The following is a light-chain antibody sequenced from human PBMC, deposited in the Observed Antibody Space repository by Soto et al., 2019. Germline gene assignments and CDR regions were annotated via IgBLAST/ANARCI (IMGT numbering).Light chain of an antibody. CDR2: DTS. Sequence: QTVVTQEPSLTVSPGGTVTLTCGSSIGAVTSGHYPYWFQQKPGQASRTLIYDTSNKHSWTPARFSGSLLGGKAALTLSGAQSEDEAEYYCSFSYSGVWVFGGGTKVTVL. CDR3: SFSYSGVWV. V-gene: IGLV7-46*01. CDR1: IGAVTSGHY. J-gene: IGLJ3*02.